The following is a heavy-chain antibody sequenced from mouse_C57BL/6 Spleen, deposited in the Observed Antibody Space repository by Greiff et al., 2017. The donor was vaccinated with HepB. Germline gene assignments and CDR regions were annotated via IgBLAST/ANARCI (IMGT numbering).Heavy chain of an antibody. V-gene: IGHV5-16*01. J-gene: IGHJ2*01. D-gene: IGHD2-1*01. CDR3: ARVNYDFDY. CDR2: INYDGSST. Sequence: EVKLVESEGGLVQPGSSMKLSCTASGFTFSDYYMARVRQVPEKGLEWVANINYDGSSTYYLDSLKSRFIISRDNAKNILYLQMSSLKSEDTATYYCARVNYDFDYWGQGTTLTVSS. CDR1: GFTFSDYY.